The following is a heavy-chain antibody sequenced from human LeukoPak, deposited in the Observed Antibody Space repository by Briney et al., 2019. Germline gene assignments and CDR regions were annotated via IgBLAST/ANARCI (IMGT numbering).Heavy chain of an antibody. CDR1: GFTFGDYV. Sequence: GGSLRLSCTGSGFTFGDYVMSWFRQAPGKGLEWVGFIRSKPYGGTTEYAASVKGRFTISRDDSKNIAYLQMNSLKTEDTAVFYCTRTGDDYDSSTYYYGLDYWGQGTLVTVSS. J-gene: IGHJ4*02. CDR2: IRSKPYGGTT. CDR3: TRTGDDYDSSTYYYGLDY. D-gene: IGHD3-22*01. V-gene: IGHV3-49*03.